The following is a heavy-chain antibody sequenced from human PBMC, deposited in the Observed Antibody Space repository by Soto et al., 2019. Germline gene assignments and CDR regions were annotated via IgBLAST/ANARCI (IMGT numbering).Heavy chain of an antibody. J-gene: IGHJ6*02. V-gene: IGHV3-53*01. Sequence: EVQLVESGGGLIQPGGSLRLSCAASEFTVSSNYMNWVRQAPGKGLECVSTIYSGGSTYYADSVKGRFTISRDNSKNTVYLSMNHPRGEDTAVYYCAGRVGATNYGMDGWGQGTTVTVSS. CDR1: EFTVSSNY. CDR3: AGRVGATNYGMDG. CDR2: IYSGGST. D-gene: IGHD1-26*01.